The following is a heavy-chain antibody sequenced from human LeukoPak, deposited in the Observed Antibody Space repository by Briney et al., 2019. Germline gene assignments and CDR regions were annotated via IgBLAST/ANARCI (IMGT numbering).Heavy chain of an antibody. J-gene: IGHJ4*02. CDR1: GGSISSNY. V-gene: IGHV4-4*07. CDR2: IYTSGST. Sequence: SETLSLTCSVSGGSISSNYWSWIRQSAGKGLEWIGRIYTSGSTKYNPSLKSRVTVSVDTSKNQFSLKLSSVTSTDTAVYYCAREWNPSGWVDYFDSWGQGTLVTVSS. D-gene: IGHD1-1*01. CDR3: AREWNPSGWVDYFDS.